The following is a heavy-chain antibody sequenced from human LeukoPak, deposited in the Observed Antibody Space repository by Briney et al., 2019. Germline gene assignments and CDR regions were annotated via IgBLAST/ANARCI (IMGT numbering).Heavy chain of an antibody. Sequence: SETLSLTCAVYGGSFSGYYWSWIRQPPGKGLEWIGEINHSGSTNYNPSLKSRVTISVDTSKNQFSLKLSSVTAADTAVYYCARTSMVRGFDPWGQGTLVTVSS. CDR1: GGSFSGYY. J-gene: IGHJ5*02. CDR3: ARTSMVRGFDP. CDR2: INHSGST. D-gene: IGHD3-10*01. V-gene: IGHV4-34*01.